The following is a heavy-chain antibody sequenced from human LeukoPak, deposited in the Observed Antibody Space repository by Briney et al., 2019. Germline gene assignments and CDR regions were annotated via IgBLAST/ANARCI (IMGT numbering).Heavy chain of an antibody. D-gene: IGHD6-6*01. CDR1: GYTFTSYG. CDR2: ISAYNGNT. Sequence: ASVKVSCKASGYTFTSYGISWVRQAPAQGLEWMGWISAYNGNTNYAQKLQGRVTMTTDTSTSTAYMELRSLRSDDTAVYYCARVDLSGSSPSPWGQGTLVTVSS. CDR3: ARVDLSGSSPSP. J-gene: IGHJ5*02. V-gene: IGHV1-18*01.